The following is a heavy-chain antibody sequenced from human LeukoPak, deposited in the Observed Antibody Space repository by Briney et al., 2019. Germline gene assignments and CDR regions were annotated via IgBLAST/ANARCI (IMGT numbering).Heavy chain of an antibody. D-gene: IGHD1-7*01. V-gene: IGHV1-69*01. CDR1: GYTFTGYY. CDR3: ARDGDRITGTTS. J-gene: IGHJ5*02. Sequence: SVKVSCKASGYTFTGYYMHWVRQAPGQGLEWMGGIIPIFGTANYAQKFQGRVTITADESTSTAYMELSSLRSEDTAVYYCARDGDRITGTTSWGQGTLVTVSS. CDR2: IIPIFGTA.